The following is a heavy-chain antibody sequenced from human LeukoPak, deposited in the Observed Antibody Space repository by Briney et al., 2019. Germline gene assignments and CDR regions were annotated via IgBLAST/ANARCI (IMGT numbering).Heavy chain of an antibody. CDR1: GFTFSSYE. Sequence: TGGSLRLSCAASGFTFSSYEMNWVRQPPGQGLEWVANIKHDGTERYSADSVKGRFTISRDNAKNSLYLQMNSLSAEDTAVYYCARVGTAEGTLEDYWGQGTLVTVSS. D-gene: IGHD6-13*01. V-gene: IGHV3-7*01. CDR3: ARVGTAEGTLEDY. J-gene: IGHJ4*02. CDR2: IKHDGTER.